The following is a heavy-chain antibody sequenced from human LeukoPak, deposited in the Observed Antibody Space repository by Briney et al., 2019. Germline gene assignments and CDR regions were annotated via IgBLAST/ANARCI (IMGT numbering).Heavy chain of an antibody. Sequence: TSETLSLTCAVYGGSFSGYYWSWIRQPPGKGLEWIGEINHSGSTNYNPSLKSRVTISVDTSKNQFSLKLSSVTAADTAVYYCARLLYGSGSYSNIFDSWGQGTLVTVSS. CDR1: GGSFSGYY. J-gene: IGHJ4*02. CDR2: INHSGST. CDR3: ARLLYGSGSYSNIFDS. D-gene: IGHD3-10*01. V-gene: IGHV4-34*01.